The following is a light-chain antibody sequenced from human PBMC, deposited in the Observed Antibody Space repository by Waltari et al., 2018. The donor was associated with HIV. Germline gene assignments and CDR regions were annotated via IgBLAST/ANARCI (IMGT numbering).Light chain of an antibody. Sequence: DVVMTQSPLSLPVSLGQPASLSCRSSHSLVKCDGHAYLNWFQQRPGQSPRRLIYKVSNRDSGVPDRFSGNGSGTDFTLKISRVEAEDVGVYYCMQGTHWPPYTFGQGTNLEIK. V-gene: IGKV2-30*01. CDR1: HSLVKCDGHAY. CDR2: KVS. J-gene: IGKJ2*01. CDR3: MQGTHWPPYT.